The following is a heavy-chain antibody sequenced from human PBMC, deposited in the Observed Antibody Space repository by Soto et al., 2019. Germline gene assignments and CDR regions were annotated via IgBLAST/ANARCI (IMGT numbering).Heavy chain of an antibody. CDR2: IYYSGST. CDR3: ARHPLGWELLDEAFDI. CDR1: GXSISSSSYY. J-gene: IGHJ3*02. V-gene: IGHV4-39*01. D-gene: IGHD1-26*01. Sequence: LSLTFTVSGXSISSSSYYWGWIRQPPGKGLEWIGSIYYSGSTYYNPSLKSRVTISVDTSKNQFSLKLSSVTAADTAVYYCARHPLGWELLDEAFDIWGQGTMVTVSS.